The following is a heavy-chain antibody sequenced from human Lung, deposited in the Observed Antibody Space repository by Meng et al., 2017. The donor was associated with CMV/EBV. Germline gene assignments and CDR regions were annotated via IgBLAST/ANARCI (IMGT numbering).Heavy chain of an antibody. CDR2: LWYDGSNT. V-gene: IGHV3-33*06. Sequence: SCAASGFTFSNFGMHWVRQAPGRGLEWVALLWYDGSNTNYADSVKGRFTISRDNSKNTVYLQMNSLRVEDTAVYYCAKDMRDFGELLEYWGQGTLVTVSS. D-gene: IGHD1-7*01. CDR1: GFTFSNFG. J-gene: IGHJ4*02. CDR3: AKDMRDFGELLEY.